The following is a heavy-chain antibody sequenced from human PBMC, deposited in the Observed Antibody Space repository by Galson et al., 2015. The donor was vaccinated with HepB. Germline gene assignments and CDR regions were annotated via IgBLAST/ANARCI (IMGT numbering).Heavy chain of an antibody. J-gene: IGHJ5*02. CDR1: GFRFNEHY. D-gene: IGHD1-20*01. V-gene: IGHV3-72*01. CDR3: TRITGSHNWFDP. Sequence: SLRLSCAASGFRFNEHYMDWVRQAPGKGLEWVARARNKVKSYTTEYSASVRGRFTVSRDDSENSLYLQMNSLKTEDTGMYYCTRITGSHNWFDPWGQGTLVTVSS. CDR2: ARNKVKSYTT.